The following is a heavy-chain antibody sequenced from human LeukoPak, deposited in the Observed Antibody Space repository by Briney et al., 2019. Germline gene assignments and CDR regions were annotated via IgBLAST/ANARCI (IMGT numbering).Heavy chain of an antibody. CDR1: GFTFSSYS. CDR3: ASSQWLDGAYFDY. J-gene: IGHJ4*02. Sequence: GGSLRLSCAASGFTFSSYSMNWVRQAPGKGLEWVSSISSSSSYIYYADSVKGRFTISSDNAKNSLYLQMNSPRAEDTAVYYCASSQWLDGAYFDYWGQGTLVTVPS. D-gene: IGHD6-19*01. CDR2: ISSSSSYI. V-gene: IGHV3-21*01.